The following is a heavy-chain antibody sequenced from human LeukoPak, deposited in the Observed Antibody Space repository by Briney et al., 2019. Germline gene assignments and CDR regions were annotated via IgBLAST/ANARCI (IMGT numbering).Heavy chain of an antibody. CDR2: IHDNGDS. D-gene: IGHD2-15*01. J-gene: IGHJ4*02. CDR1: GGSISGYF. Sequence: SETLSLTCTVSGGSISGYFWSWIRQPAGKGLEWIGRIHDNGDSNHNPSLKSRVTMALDTSGNQVSLKLTSVTAADTAVYYCARAPCGCGGTCPSDHWGAGTLVTVSS. CDR3: ARAPCGCGGTCPSDH. V-gene: IGHV4-4*07.